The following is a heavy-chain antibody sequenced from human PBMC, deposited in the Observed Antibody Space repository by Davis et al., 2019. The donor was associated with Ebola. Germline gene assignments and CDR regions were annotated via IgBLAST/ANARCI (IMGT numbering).Heavy chain of an antibody. CDR1: GFTFSSYW. J-gene: IGHJ4*02. V-gene: IGHV3-48*02. Sequence: GGFLRLSCAASGFTFSSYWMSWVRQAPGKGLEWVSYIHSSGSPVYYANSVKGRFTISRDDAKSSLYLQMNSLRDEDTALYYCSIVATRGRFDCWGQGTLVTVSS. CDR2: IHSSGSPV. CDR3: SIVATRGRFDC.